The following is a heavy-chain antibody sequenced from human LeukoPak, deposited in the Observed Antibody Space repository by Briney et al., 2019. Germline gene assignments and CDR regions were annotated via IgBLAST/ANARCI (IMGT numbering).Heavy chain of an antibody. Sequence: GGSLRLSCAASGFTFSSYWMSWVRQAPGKGLEWVANIKLDGSEKYYVDSVKGRFTISRDNAKKSLYLQMNSLRDEDTAVYYCARDFFAFGGVIALLDYWGQGTLVTVSS. V-gene: IGHV3-7*01. CDR1: GFTFSSYW. D-gene: IGHD3-16*02. CDR3: ARDFFAFGGVIALLDY. J-gene: IGHJ4*02. CDR2: IKLDGSEK.